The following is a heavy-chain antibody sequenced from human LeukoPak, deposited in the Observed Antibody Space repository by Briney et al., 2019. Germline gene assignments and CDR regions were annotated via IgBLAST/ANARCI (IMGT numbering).Heavy chain of an antibody. J-gene: IGHJ5*02. CDR2: IYHSGST. CDR3: ARAEVYGDPGIDP. D-gene: IGHD4-17*01. CDR1: GGSISSGGYS. V-gene: IGHV4-30-2*01. Sequence: SETLSLTCAVSGGSISSGGYSWSWIRQPPGKGLEWIGYIYHSGSTYYNPSLKSRVTISVDRSKNQFSLKLSSVTAADTAVYYCARAEVYGDPGIDPWGQGTLVTVSS.